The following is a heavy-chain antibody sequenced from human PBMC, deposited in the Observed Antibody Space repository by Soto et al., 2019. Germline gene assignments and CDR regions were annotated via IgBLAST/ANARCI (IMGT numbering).Heavy chain of an antibody. CDR3: ARDGYCRSNSCLRNIVEY. CDR2: MSSDGKNK. V-gene: IGHV3-30*03. D-gene: IGHD2-2*03. J-gene: IGHJ4*02. CDR1: GFTFSNYG. Sequence: QVQLVESGGGVVQPGRSLRLSCAASGFTFSNYGMHWVRQAPGKGLEWVAIMSSDGKNKFYADSVKGRFTISRDDSKNQLYLQMDSLKTEDTAVYSCARDGYCRSNSCLRNIVEYWGQGTLVTVSS.